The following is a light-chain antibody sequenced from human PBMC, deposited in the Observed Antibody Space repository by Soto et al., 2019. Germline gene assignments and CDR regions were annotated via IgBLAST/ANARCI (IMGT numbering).Light chain of an antibody. Sequence: DIQMTQSPSSQFAPVGDRVTITCRASQSISSYLNWYQQKPGKAPKLLIYAASSLQSGVPSRFSGSGSGTDFTLTISSLQPEDFATYYCQQSYSTPTFGQGTKVDIK. V-gene: IGKV1-39*01. CDR3: QQSYSTPT. CDR1: QSISSY. CDR2: AAS. J-gene: IGKJ1*01.